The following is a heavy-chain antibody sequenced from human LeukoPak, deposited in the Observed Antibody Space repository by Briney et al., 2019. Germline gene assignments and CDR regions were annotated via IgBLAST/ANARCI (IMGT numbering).Heavy chain of an antibody. CDR3: ASRADIASGWYKGGDQFDY. V-gene: IGHV1-69*13. CDR2: IIPIFCTA. CDR1: GGTFISYA. Sequence: SVKVSCKASGGTFISYAISWVRQAPGQGVEWMGGIIPIFCTANYAHKFHGAFTITADHSTTTAYMELTSLRSEDTAVYYCASRADIASGWYKGGDQFDYWGQGTLVTVSS. D-gene: IGHD6-19*01. J-gene: IGHJ4*02.